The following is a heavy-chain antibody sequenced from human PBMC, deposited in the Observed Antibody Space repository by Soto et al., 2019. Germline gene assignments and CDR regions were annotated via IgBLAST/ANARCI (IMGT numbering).Heavy chain of an antibody. Sequence: RLSCAASGFTFDDYAMHWVRQAPGKGLEWVSGISWNSGSIGYADSVKGRFTISRDNAKDSLYLQMNSLRAEDTALYYCAKDSGSAPGGMDVWGQGTTVTVSS. D-gene: IGHD2-15*01. J-gene: IGHJ6*01. CDR3: AKDSGSAPGGMDV. V-gene: IGHV3-9*01. CDR2: ISWNSGSI. CDR1: GFTFDDYA.